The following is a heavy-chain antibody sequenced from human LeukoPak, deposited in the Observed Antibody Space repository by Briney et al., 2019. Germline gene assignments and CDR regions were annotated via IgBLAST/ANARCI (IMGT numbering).Heavy chain of an antibody. J-gene: IGHJ4*02. D-gene: IGHD3-10*01. CDR1: GFTFSSYA. Sequence: GGSLRLSCAASGFTFSSYAMSWVRQAPGKGLEWVSAISGSGGRTYYVDSVKGRFTISRDNSKNTLYLQMNSLRAEDTAVYYCARDPHYYGSGTPGYFDYWGQGTLVTVSS. CDR3: ARDPHYYGSGTPGYFDY. V-gene: IGHV3-23*01. CDR2: ISGSGGRT.